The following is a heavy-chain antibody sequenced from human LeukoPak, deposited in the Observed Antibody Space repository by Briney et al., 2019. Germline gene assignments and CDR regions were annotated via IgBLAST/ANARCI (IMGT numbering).Heavy chain of an antibody. CDR2: ISYDGSNK. CDR1: GFTFSSYG. CDR3: AKGPHYYDSSGYQNYYYYYYMDV. Sequence: GGSLRLSCAASGFTFSSYGMHWVRQAPGKGLEWVAVISYDGSNKYYADSVKGRFTISRDNSKNTLYLQMNSLRAEDTAVYYCAKGPHYYDSSGYQNYYYYYYMDVWGKGTTVTVSS. J-gene: IGHJ6*03. D-gene: IGHD3-22*01. V-gene: IGHV3-30*18.